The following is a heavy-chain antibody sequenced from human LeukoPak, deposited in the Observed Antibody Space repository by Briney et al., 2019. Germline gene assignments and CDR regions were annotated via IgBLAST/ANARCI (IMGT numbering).Heavy chain of an antibody. CDR2: IYTSGST. D-gene: IGHD3-22*01. J-gene: IGHJ4*02. Sequence: SETLSLTCTVSGGSLTSYYWSWIRQPAGKGLEWIGRIYTSGSTNYNPSLKSRVTMSVDTSNNQFSLKLSSVTAADTPVYYCATLVTYYYDSSGQNYWGQGTLVAVSS. CDR3: ATLVTYYYDSSGQNY. CDR1: GGSLTSYY. V-gene: IGHV4-4*07.